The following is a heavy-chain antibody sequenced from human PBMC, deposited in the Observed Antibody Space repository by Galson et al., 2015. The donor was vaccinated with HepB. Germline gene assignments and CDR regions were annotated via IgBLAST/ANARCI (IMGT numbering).Heavy chain of an antibody. Sequence: SETLSLTCTVSGGSISSSSYYWGWIRQPPGKGLEWIGSIYYSGSTYYNPSLKSRVTISVDTSKNQFSLKLSSVTAADTAVYYCARSLRVYSSSKDRDYYYYYGMDVWGQGTTVTVSS. J-gene: IGHJ6*02. CDR2: IYYSGST. CDR1: GGSISSSSYY. CDR3: ARSLRVYSSSKDRDYYYYYGMDV. D-gene: IGHD6-13*01. V-gene: IGHV4-39*01.